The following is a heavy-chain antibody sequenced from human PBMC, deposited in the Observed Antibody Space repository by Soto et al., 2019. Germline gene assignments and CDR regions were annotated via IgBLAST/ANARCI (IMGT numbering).Heavy chain of an antibody. CDR3: ASTPWNYGENRYFDY. CDR1: GFTFSSYV. D-gene: IGHD1-7*01. V-gene: IGHV3-23*01. CDR2: ISGNGYNT. Sequence: VQLLESGGGLVQPGGSLRLSCAASGFTFSSYVMSWVRQAPGKGLEWVSTISGNGYNTYDADSVKGRFTISRDYSKNTLFLQMNSLRVEDTAIYYCASTPWNYGENRYFDYWGQGTLVTVSS. J-gene: IGHJ4*02.